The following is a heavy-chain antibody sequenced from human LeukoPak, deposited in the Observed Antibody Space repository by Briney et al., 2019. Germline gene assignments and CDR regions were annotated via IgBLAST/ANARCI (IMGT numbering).Heavy chain of an antibody. Sequence: PSQTLSLTCAVSGGPISSGGYSWSWIRQPPGKGLEWIGYIYYSDTYYNPSLKSRVTISADTSKNQFSLRLNSVTAADTAVYYCASHSGGYAYWGQGTLVTVSS. V-gene: IGHV4-30-4*07. CDR2: IYYSDT. D-gene: IGHD5-12*01. J-gene: IGHJ4*02. CDR1: GGPISSGGYS. CDR3: ASHSGGYAY.